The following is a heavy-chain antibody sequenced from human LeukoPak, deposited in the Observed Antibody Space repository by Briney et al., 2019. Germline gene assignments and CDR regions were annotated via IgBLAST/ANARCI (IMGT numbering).Heavy chain of an antibody. CDR3: ARTTYYYDSSGYYRSDAFDI. V-gene: IGHV2-70*11. J-gene: IGHJ3*02. CDR1: GFSLSTSGMC. D-gene: IGHD3-22*01. Sequence: SGPTLVNPTQTLTLTCTFSGFSLSTSGMCVSWIRQPPGKALEWLARIDWDDDKYYSTSLKTRLTISKDTSKNQLVLTMTNMDPVDTATYYCARTTYYYDSSGYYRSDAFDIWGQGTMVTVSS. CDR2: IDWDDDK.